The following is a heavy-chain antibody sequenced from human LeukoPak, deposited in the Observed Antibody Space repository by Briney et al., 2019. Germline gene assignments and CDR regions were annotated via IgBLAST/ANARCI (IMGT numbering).Heavy chain of an antibody. V-gene: IGHV3-21*05. CDR2: ISSSSSYI. Sequence: GGSLRLSCAASGFTFSDYSMNWVRQAPGKGLEWVSYISSSSSYIYYADSVKGRFTISRDNAKNSLYLQMNSLRAEDTAVYYCARDLYSSGWYPPRDAFDIWGQGTMVTVSS. J-gene: IGHJ3*02. CDR3: ARDLYSSGWYPPRDAFDI. D-gene: IGHD6-19*01. CDR1: GFTFSDYS.